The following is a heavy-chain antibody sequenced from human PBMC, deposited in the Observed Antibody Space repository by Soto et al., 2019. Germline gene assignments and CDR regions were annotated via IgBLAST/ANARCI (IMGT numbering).Heavy chain of an antibody. D-gene: IGHD1-1*01. CDR2: IYWSGDE. V-gene: IGHV2-5*01. CDR1: GFSFSTSGVG. CDR3: ARGRATLPVCAFDV. Sequence: SGPTLVRPTQTLTLTCSFYGFSFSTSGVGVGWVRQPPGKALEWLALIYWSGDEHYRPSLKSRLTITQDTSKNQVVLIMTNMDPVDTATYYCARGRATLPVCAFDVWGQGTTVTVSS. J-gene: IGHJ3*01.